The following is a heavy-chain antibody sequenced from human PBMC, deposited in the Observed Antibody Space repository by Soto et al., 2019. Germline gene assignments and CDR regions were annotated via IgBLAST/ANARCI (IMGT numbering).Heavy chain of an antibody. Sequence: SETLSLTCTVSGGSITRGGYYWGWIRQPPGKGLEWIGSIYYSGSTNYNPSLKSRVTISVDTSKNQFSLKVNSVTAADTAVYYCARRGSYYDSYGYYYFDYWGQGTLVTVSS. D-gene: IGHD3-22*01. CDR2: IYYSGST. CDR3: ARRGSYYDSYGYYYFDY. J-gene: IGHJ4*02. V-gene: IGHV4-39*01. CDR1: GGSITRGGYY.